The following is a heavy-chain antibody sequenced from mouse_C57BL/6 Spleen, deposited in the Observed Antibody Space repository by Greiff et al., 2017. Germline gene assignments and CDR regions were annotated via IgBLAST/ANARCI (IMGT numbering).Heavy chain of an antibody. V-gene: IGHV5-4*01. Sequence: EVKLMESGGGLVKPGGSLKLSCAASGFTFSSYAMSWVRQTPEKRLEWVATISDGGSYTYYPDNVKGRFTISRDNAKNNLYLQMSHLKSEDTAMYYCAREETGTLDYWGQGTTLTVSS. CDR2: ISDGGSYT. CDR1: GFTFSSYA. D-gene: IGHD4-1*01. CDR3: AREETGTLDY. J-gene: IGHJ2*01.